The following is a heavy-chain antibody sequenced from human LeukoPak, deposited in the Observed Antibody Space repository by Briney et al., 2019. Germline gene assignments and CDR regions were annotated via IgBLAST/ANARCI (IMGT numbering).Heavy chain of an antibody. V-gene: IGHV3-48*04. CDR3: AYGDNFLDY. Sequence: GGSLRLSCAASGFTFSSYSMNWVRQAPGKGLEWVSYISSSSSTIYHADSVKGRFTISRDNAKNSLYLQMNSLRAEDTAVYYCAYGDNFLDYWGQGTLVTVSS. CDR2: ISSSSSTI. CDR1: GFTFSSYS. D-gene: IGHD1-1*01. J-gene: IGHJ4*02.